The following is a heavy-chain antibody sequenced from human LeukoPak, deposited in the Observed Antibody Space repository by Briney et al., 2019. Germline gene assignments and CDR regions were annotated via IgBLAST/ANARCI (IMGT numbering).Heavy chain of an antibody. J-gene: IGHJ4*02. D-gene: IGHD5-12*01. CDR1: GFLFNSYE. CDR3: ALTRGYSGYDIDS. V-gene: IGHV3-48*03. Sequence: GGSLRLSCTASGFLFNSYEMNWVRQAPGKGLEWVSFISSSGRTTYYADSMKGRFTISRDNANNSLYLQMNSLRAEDTAVYYCALTRGYSGYDIDSWGQGTLVIVSS. CDR2: ISSSGRTT.